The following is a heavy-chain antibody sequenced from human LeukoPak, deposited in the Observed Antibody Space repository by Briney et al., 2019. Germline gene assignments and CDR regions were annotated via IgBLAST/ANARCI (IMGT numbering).Heavy chain of an antibody. CDR1: GGTFSSYA. CDR3: ARDYDFWSAPSGAFDI. V-gene: IGHV1-69*05. J-gene: IGHJ3*02. Sequence: GASVKVSCKASGGTFSSYAISWLRQAPGQGLESMGRIIPIFGTANYAQKFQGRVTITTDESTSTAYMELSSLGSEDTAEYYCARDYDFWSAPSGAFDILIQGTKVTVSS. D-gene: IGHD3-3*01. CDR2: IIPIFGTA.